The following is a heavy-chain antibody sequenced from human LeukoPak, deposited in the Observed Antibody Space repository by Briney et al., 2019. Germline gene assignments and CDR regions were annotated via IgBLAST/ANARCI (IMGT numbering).Heavy chain of an antibody. V-gene: IGHV3-30*03. CDR1: GFTFSSYG. CDR3: AGGGYDYGEGDY. D-gene: IGHD4-17*01. Sequence: GRSLRLSCAASGFTFSSYGMHWVRQAPGKGLEWVAVISNDGSKIYYTDSVKGRFTISRDNSKNTLYLQMNSLTAEDTAVYYCAGGGYDYGEGDYWGQGTLVTVSS. CDR2: ISNDGSKI. J-gene: IGHJ4*02.